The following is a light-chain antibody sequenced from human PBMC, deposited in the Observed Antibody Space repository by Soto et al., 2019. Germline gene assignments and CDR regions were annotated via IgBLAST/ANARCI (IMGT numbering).Light chain of an antibody. CDR3: QQYGSSPPVT. CDR2: GAS. V-gene: IGKV3-20*01. Sequence: IVWTQSPGTLSLSPGARATLSCRARQSVSSSYLAWYQQKPGQAPRLLIYGASGRPTGIPDRFSGSVSGTDFTLTISRLEAEDFAVYYCQQYGSSPPVTFGQGTRLEIK. CDR1: QSVSSSY. J-gene: IGKJ5*01.